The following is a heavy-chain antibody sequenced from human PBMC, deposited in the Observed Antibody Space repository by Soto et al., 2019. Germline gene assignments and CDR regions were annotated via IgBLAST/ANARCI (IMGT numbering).Heavy chain of an antibody. J-gene: IGHJ4*02. CDR1: GYTFTSYG. CDR3: ARVEGGYYDSSGYYLDY. Sequence: GASVKVSCKASGYTFTSYGISWVRQAPGQGLEWMGWISAYSGNTNYAQKLQGRVTMTTDTSTSTAYMELRSLRSDDTAVYYCARVEGGYYDSSGYYLDYWGQGTLVTVSS. V-gene: IGHV1-18*04. CDR2: ISAYSGNT. D-gene: IGHD3-22*01.